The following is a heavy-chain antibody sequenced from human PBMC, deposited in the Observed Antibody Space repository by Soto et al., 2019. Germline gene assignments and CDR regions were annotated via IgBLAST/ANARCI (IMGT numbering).Heavy chain of an antibody. CDR2: IIPIFGTA. D-gene: IGHD3-9*01. Sequence: SVKVSCKASGGTFSSYAISWVRQAPGQGLEWMGGIIPIFGTANYAQKFQGRVTITVDESTSTAYMELSSLRSEDTAVYYCARDATWPDYDILTGRRGYWFDPWGQGTLVTVSS. V-gene: IGHV1-69*13. CDR1: GGTFSSYA. J-gene: IGHJ5*02. CDR3: ARDATWPDYDILTGRRGYWFDP.